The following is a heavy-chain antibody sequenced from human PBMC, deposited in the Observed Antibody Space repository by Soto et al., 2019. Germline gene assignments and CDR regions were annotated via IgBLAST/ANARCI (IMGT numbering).Heavy chain of an antibody. D-gene: IGHD6-13*01. CDR2: ISYDGSNK. CDR3: ARSPGSWFDYYFDY. V-gene: IGHV3-30-3*01. Sequence: PGGSLRLSCAASGFTFSSYAMHWVRQAPGKGLEWVAVISYDGSNKYYADSVKGRFTISRDNSKNTLYLQMNSLRAEDTAVYYCARSPGSWFDYYFDYWGQGTLVTVSS. J-gene: IGHJ4*02. CDR1: GFTFSSYA.